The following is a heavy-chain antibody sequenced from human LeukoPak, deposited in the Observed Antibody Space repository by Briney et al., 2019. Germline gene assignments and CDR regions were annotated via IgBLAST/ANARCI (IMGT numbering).Heavy chain of an antibody. Sequence: ASVKVSCKASGYTFTAYYIHWVRQAPGQGLEWVGWINPFTGDTKYGRLFQGRVTITRDTSISTAYMDLNGPRSDDTAVYYCARGKGHIVVVTAIKFDPWGQGTLVTVSS. CDR3: ARGKGHIVVVTAIKFDP. CDR1: GYTFTAYY. CDR2: INPFTGDT. J-gene: IGHJ5*02. D-gene: IGHD2-21*02. V-gene: IGHV1-2*02.